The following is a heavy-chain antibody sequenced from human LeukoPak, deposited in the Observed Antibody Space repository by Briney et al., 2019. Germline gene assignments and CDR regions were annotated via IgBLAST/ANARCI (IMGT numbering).Heavy chain of an antibody. CDR1: GGSFSGYY. CDR3: ARVGAVVIDY. J-gene: IGHJ4*02. D-gene: IGHD4-23*01. CDR2: IYYSGST. Sequence: SETLSLTCGVYGGSFSGYYWSWIRQPPGKGLEWIGYIYYSGSTNYNPSLKSRVTISVDTSKNQFSLKLSSVTAADTAVYYCARVGAVVIDYWGQGTLVTVSS. V-gene: IGHV4-59*01.